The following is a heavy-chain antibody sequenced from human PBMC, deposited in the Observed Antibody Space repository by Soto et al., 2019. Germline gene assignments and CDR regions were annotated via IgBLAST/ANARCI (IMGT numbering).Heavy chain of an antibody. CDR3: ARGCGIGYYNWFVP. J-gene: IGHJ5*02. V-gene: IGHV4-34*01. D-gene: IGHD3-22*01. CDR1: GGSFSGYY. Sequence: SETLSLTCAVYGGSFSGYYWSWIRQPPGKGLEWIGEINHSGSTNYNPSLKSRVTISVDTSKNQFSLKLSSVTAADTAVYYCARGCGIGYYNWFVPWGQGTLVTVSS. CDR2: INHSGST.